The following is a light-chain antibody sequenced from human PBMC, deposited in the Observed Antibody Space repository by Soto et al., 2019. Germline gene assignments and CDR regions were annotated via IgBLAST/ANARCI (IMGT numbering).Light chain of an antibody. CDR1: QRVSGNY. CDR2: GAS. J-gene: IGKJ3*01. V-gene: IGKV3-20*01. Sequence: EIVLTQSPGTLSLSPGDSAALSCRASQRVSGNYLARYQQRPGRAPRLLIYGASSRTTGIPDRFSGSGSGIDFTITITRVAPADLPVYYCQQYATFPVTFGPGTKVYIK. CDR3: QQYATFPVT.